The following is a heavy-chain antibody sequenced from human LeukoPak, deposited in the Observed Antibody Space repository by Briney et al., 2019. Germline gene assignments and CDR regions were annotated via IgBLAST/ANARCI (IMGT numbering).Heavy chain of an antibody. CDR3: ATIYCSSTSGQGDAFDI. V-gene: IGHV3-48*01. J-gene: IGHJ3*02. D-gene: IGHD2-2*01. CDR2: ISSSSSTI. Sequence: GGSLRLSCAASGFTFSSYSMNWVRQAPGKGLEWVSYISSSSSTIYYADSVKGRFTIPRDNAKNSLYLQMNSLRAEDTAVYYCATIYCSSTSGQGDAFDIWGQGTMVTVSS. CDR1: GFTFSSYS.